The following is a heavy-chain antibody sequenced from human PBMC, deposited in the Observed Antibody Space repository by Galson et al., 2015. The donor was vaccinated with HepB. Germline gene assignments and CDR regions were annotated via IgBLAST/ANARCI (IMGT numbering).Heavy chain of an antibody. Sequence: SLRLSCAASGFTFSSYAMSWVRQAPGKGLEWVALISYDGSNEYYADSVQGRFTISRDNSKNTLFLQMNSLRPDDTAVYYCARDPRGYNYGFFDFWGQGTLVTVSS. V-gene: IGHV3-30*04. CDR1: GFTFSSYA. D-gene: IGHD5-18*01. J-gene: IGHJ4*02. CDR3: ARDPRGYNYGFFDF. CDR2: ISYDGSNE.